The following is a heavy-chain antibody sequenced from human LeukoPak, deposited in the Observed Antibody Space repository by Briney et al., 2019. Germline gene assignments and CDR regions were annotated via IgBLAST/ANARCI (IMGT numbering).Heavy chain of an antibody. V-gene: IGHV1-18*01. D-gene: IGHD2-15*01. J-gene: IGHJ4*02. CDR2: ISPYNGNT. CDR1: GYTFTTYG. Sequence: ASVKVSCKASGYTFTTYGISWVRQAPGQGLEWMGWISPYNGNTNYAQKLQGRVTMTTDTSTSTAYMELRSLRSDDTAVYYCARDRAVVVAATDYWGQGTLVAVSS. CDR3: ARDRAVVVAATDY.